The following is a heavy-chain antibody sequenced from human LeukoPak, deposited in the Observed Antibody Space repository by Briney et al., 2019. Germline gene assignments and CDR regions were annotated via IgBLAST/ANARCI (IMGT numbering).Heavy chain of an antibody. V-gene: IGHV4-59*08. D-gene: IGHD4-17*01. CDR3: ARKGYGDYNRNFHY. J-gene: IGHJ4*02. CDR1: GGSISSYH. Sequence: PSETLSLTCTVSGGSISSYHWSWIRQPPGKGLEWIGHIYYTGSTNYNPSLKSRVTISLDTSKNQFSLKLSSVTAADTAVYYCARKGYGDYNRNFHYWGQGTLVTVSS. CDR2: IYYTGST.